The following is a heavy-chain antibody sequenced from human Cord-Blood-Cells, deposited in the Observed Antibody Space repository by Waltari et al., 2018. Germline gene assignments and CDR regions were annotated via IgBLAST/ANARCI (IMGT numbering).Heavy chain of an antibody. CDR2: ISGSGGST. CDR1: GFTFSSYA. J-gene: IGHJ4*02. Sequence: EVQLLESGGGLVQPGGSLRLSCAASGFTFSSYAMSWVRQAPGKGLEWVSAISGSGGSTYDADSVKGRFTISRDNSKNTLYLQRNSLRAEDTAVYYCAKKGGIAAAGTPFDYWGQGTLVTVSS. CDR3: AKKGGIAAAGTPFDY. D-gene: IGHD6-13*01. V-gene: IGHV3-23*01.